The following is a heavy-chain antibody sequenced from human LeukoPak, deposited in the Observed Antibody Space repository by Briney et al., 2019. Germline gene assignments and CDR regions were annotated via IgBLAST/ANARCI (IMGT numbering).Heavy chain of an antibody. J-gene: IGHJ6*03. CDR2: INPSGGNA. CDR3: ARVAITMVRGAKYFYMDV. CDR1: GYTFTTYY. D-gene: IGHD3-10*01. V-gene: IGHV1-46*01. Sequence: VASVEVSCKASGYTFTTYYIHWVRQAPGQGLEWMGMINPSGGNAINAQKFQGRVTMTRDTSTSTVYMELSSLRSEDTAVYYCARVAITMVRGAKYFYMDVWGKGTTVTVSS.